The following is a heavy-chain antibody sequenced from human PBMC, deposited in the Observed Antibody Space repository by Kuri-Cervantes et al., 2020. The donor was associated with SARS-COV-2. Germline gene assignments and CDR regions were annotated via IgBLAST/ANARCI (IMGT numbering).Heavy chain of an antibody. J-gene: IGHJ6*01. Sequence: SVTVSCKSSGYTFGFNYLPWVRQAPGQGLAWMGIINRSAGTTKYAEKFQGSVTMTRDTSPITVHMELSRLTHDGTDVYYCAIDGVVVVPAAISFGMDVWGQGTTVTVSS. D-gene: IGHD2-2*01. CDR3: AIDGVVVVPAAISFGMDV. V-gene: IGHV1-46*01. CDR1: GYTFGFNY. CDR2: INRSAGTT.